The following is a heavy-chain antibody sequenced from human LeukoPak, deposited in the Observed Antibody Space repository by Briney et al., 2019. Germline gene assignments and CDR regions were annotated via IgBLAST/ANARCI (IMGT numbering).Heavy chain of an antibody. Sequence: GGCLRLSCAASGFTFSSDSMNWVRQAPGKGPEWVSYISSSYITYYADSVKGRFTISRDNAKNSLYLQMNSLRAEDTAVYYCARQVTTYDFWGQGTLVTVSS. V-gene: IGHV3-48*01. CDR2: ISSSYIT. D-gene: IGHD4-17*01. CDR3: ARQVTTYDF. J-gene: IGHJ4*02. CDR1: GFTFSSDS.